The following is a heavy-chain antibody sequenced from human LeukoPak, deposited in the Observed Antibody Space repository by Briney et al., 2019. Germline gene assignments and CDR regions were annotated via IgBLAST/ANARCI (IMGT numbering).Heavy chain of an antibody. D-gene: IGHD2-15*01. Sequence: GRSLRLSCAASGFTFDDYAMHWVRQAPGKGLEWVSGISWNSGSIGYADSVRGRFTISRDNAKNSLSLQMHSLRAEDTAVYYCVRDNPRCCGVVPVNIDDFWGQGTLVTVSS. J-gene: IGHJ4*02. CDR2: ISWNSGSI. CDR3: VRDNPRCCGVVPVNIDDF. CDR1: GFTFDDYA. V-gene: IGHV3-9*01.